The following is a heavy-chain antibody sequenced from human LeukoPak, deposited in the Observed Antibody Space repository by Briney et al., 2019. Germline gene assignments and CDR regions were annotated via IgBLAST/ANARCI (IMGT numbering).Heavy chain of an antibody. Sequence: GGSLRLSCAASGFTFSSYNMNWVRQAQGKGLEWVSYISSSSSTIHYADSVKGRFTISRDNAKNSLYLQMNSLRVEDTAVYYCFGSGSSFDHWGQGTLVTVSS. CDR2: ISSSSSTI. J-gene: IGHJ4*02. CDR3: FGSGSSFDH. CDR1: GFTFSSYN. V-gene: IGHV3-48*04. D-gene: IGHD1-26*01.